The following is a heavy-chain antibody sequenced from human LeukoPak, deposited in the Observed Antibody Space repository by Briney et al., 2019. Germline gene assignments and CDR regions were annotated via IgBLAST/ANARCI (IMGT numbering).Heavy chain of an antibody. Sequence: GGSLRLSCAASGFTFSSYAMSWVRQAPGKGLEWVSAISGSGGSTYYADSVKGRSTISRDNSKNTLYLQMNSLRAEDTAVYYCAKEGIAVAGTSWYFDYWGQGTLVTVSS. V-gene: IGHV3-23*01. CDR1: GFTFSSYA. CDR3: AKEGIAVAGTSWYFDY. J-gene: IGHJ4*02. D-gene: IGHD6-19*01. CDR2: ISGSGGST.